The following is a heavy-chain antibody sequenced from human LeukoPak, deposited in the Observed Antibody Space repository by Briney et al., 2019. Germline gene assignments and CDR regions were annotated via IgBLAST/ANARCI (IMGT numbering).Heavy chain of an antibody. D-gene: IGHD3-10*01. CDR1: GGSFSGYY. CDR2: INHSGST. CDR3: ARGRTVRGPXXDY. V-gene: IGHV4-34*01. Sequence: PSETLSLTCAVYGGSFSGYYWSWIRQPPGKGLEWIGEINHSGSTNYNPSLKSRVTISVDTSKNQFSLKLSSVTAADTAVYYCARGRTVRGPXXDYWGQGTLVTVSS. J-gene: IGHJ4*02.